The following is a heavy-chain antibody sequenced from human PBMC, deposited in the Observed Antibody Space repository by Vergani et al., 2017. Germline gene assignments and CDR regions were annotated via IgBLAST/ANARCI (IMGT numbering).Heavy chain of an antibody. CDR1: GFTFSTYS. D-gene: IGHD4-17*01. J-gene: IGHJ6*02. CDR2: ISSSSSYI. V-gene: IGHV3-21*01. Sequence: EVQLVESGGGLVKPGGSLRLSCGASGFTFSTYSMIWVRQAPGKGLEWVSSISSSSSYIYWADAVKGRFTISRDNAKNSLYLQMNSLRAEDTAVYYCATSKVTTHYSSGMDVWGRGTTVTVFS. CDR3: ATSKVTTHYSSGMDV.